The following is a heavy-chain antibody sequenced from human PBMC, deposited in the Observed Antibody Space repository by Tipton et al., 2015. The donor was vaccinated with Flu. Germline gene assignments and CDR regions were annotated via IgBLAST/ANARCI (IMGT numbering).Heavy chain of an antibody. V-gene: IGHV4-4*02. CDR3: ARDGGVGSGWSYSGGNYYYGMDV. CDR1: GGSISSSNW. Sequence: TLSLTCAVSGGSISSSNWWSWVRQPPGKGLEWIGEIYHSGSTNYNPSLKSRVTISVDKSKNQFSLKLSSVTAADTAVYYCARDGGVGSGWSYSGGNYYYGMDVWGQGTTVIVSS. CDR2: IYHSGST. D-gene: IGHD6-19*01. J-gene: IGHJ6*02.